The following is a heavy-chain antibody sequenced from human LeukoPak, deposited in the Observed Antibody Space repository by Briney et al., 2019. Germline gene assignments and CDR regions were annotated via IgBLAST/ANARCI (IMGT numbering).Heavy chain of an antibody. CDR3: ARGYSYGFGYYYYGMDV. CDR1: GGSFSGYY. CDR2: INHSGST. J-gene: IGHJ6*02. D-gene: IGHD5-18*01. Sequence: SETLSLTCAVYGGSFSGYYWSWIRQPPGKGLEWMGEINHSGSTNYNPSLKSRVTISVDTSKNQFSLKLSSVTAADTAVYYCARGYSYGFGYYYYGMDVWGQGTTVTVSS. V-gene: IGHV4-34*01.